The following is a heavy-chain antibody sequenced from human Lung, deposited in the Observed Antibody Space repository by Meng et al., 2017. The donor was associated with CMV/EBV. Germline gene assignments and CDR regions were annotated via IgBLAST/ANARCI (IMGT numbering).Heavy chain of an antibody. CDR2: IYPGDSDT. Sequence: GESXKISCKGSGYSFTSYWIGWVRQMPGKGLEWMGIIYPGDSDTIYSPSFQGQVTISDDKSISTAYLQWNSMRASDTAMYYCARLLAKDLDYWGQGTLVTVSS. CDR1: GYSFTSYW. J-gene: IGHJ4*02. V-gene: IGHV5-51*01. CDR3: ARLLAKDLDY.